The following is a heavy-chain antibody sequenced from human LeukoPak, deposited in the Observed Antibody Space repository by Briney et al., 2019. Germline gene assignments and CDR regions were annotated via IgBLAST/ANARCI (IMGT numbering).Heavy chain of an antibody. CDR1: GASISSGNDY. J-gene: IGHJ5*02. V-gene: IGHV4-39*07. Sequence: SETLSLTCTVSGASISSGNDYWSWIRQPPGKGLEWIGEINHSGSTNYNPSLKSRVTISVDTSKNQFSLKLSSVTAADTAVYYCARRFLVAWGQGTLVTVSS. D-gene: IGHD2/OR15-2a*01. CDR3: ARRFLVA. CDR2: INHSGST.